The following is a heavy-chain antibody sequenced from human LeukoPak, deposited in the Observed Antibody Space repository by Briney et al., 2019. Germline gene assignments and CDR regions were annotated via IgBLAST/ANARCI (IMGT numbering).Heavy chain of an antibody. CDR3: ARDQGGERWFDP. CDR2: ISSGSSFI. CDR1: GFNFGSYA. D-gene: IGHD3-16*01. J-gene: IGHJ5*02. Sequence: GGSLRLSCAASGFNFGSYAMNWVRQAPGKGLEWVSSISSGSSFIYYADSVNGRFTISRYNAKNSLYLQMNSLRAEDTAIYYCARDQGGERWFDPWGQGTLVTVSS. V-gene: IGHV3-21*01.